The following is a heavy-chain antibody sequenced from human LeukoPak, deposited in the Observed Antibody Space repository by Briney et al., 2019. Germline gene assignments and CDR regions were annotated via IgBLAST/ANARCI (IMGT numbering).Heavy chain of an antibody. CDR1: GGSISSSSYY. J-gene: IGHJ4*02. V-gene: IGHV4-39*07. Sequence: PSETLSLTCTVSGGSISSSSYYWGWIRQPPGKGLEWIGSIYYSGSTYYNPSLKSRVTISVDTSKNQFSLKLSSVTAADTAVYYCARVGIVVVPAAMRGHGGDFDYWVQGTLVSVSS. CDR2: IYYSGST. CDR3: ARVGIVVVPAAMRGHGGDFDY. D-gene: IGHD2-2*01.